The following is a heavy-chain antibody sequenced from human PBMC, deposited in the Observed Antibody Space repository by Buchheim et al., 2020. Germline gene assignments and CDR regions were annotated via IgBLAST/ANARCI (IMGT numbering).Heavy chain of an antibody. Sequence: QVQLVESGGGVVQPGRSLRLSCAASGFTFSSYGMHWVRQAPGKGLEWVAFIWFDGINKYYTDSVKGRFTISRDNSQHTLYLQMDSLRAEDTAVYYCAGDPPNNGYAFAIWGQGT. V-gene: IGHV3-33*01. CDR3: AGDPPNNGYAFAI. D-gene: IGHD2-8*01. CDR1: GFTFSSYG. J-gene: IGHJ3*02. CDR2: IWFDGINK.